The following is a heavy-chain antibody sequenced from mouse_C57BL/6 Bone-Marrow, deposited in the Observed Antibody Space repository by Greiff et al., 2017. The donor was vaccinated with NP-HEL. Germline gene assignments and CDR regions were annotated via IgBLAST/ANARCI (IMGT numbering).Heavy chain of an antibody. Sequence: QVQLQQSGAELVRPGASVTLSCKASGYTFTDYEMHWVKQTPVHGLEWIGAIDPETGGTAYNQKFKGKAILTADKSSSTAYMELRSLTSEDSAVYYCTRRADYYGTPDYWGQGTTLTVSS. CDR2: IDPETGGT. J-gene: IGHJ2*01. V-gene: IGHV1-15*01. CDR3: TRRADYYGTPDY. D-gene: IGHD1-1*01. CDR1: GYTFTDYE.